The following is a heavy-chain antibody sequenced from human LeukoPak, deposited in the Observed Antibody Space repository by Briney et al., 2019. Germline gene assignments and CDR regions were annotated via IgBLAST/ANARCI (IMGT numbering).Heavy chain of an antibody. CDR1: GGSISSSSYY. D-gene: IGHD3-16*02. J-gene: IGHJ4*02. Sequence: SETLSLTCTVSGGSISSSSYYWGWIRQPPGKGLEWIGSIYYSGSTYYNPSLKSRVTISVDTSKNQFSLKLSSVTAADTAVYYCASPSKDYVWGSYRNLHFDYWGQGTLVTVSS. V-gene: IGHV4-39*01. CDR3: ASPSKDYVWGSYRNLHFDY. CDR2: IYYSGST.